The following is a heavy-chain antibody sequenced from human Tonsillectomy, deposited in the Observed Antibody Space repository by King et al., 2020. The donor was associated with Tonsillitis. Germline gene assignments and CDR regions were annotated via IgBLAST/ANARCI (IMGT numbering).Heavy chain of an antibody. Sequence: QLQESGPGLVKPSETLSLTCIVSGGSISSSSYYWGWIRQPPGKGLEWIGSIYYSWSTYYNPSFKSRFTISVHTSKNQFSLKLSSVTAADTAVYYCARSAAAGTYYFDYWGQGTLVTVSP. CDR1: GGSISSSSYY. CDR3: ARSAAAGTYYFDY. J-gene: IGHJ4*02. V-gene: IGHV4-39*01. D-gene: IGHD6-13*01. CDR2: IYYSWST.